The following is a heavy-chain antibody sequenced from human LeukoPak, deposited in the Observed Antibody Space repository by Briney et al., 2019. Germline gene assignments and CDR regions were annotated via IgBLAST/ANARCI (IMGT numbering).Heavy chain of an antibody. V-gene: IGHV4-30-2*01. CDR3: ASVSYDFWSGYYLDY. CDR1: GGSISSGGYS. J-gene: IGHJ4*02. Sequence: SETLSLTCAVSGGSISSGGYSWSWIRQPPGKGLEGIGYIYHSGSTYYNPSLKSRVTISVDRSKNQFSLKLSSVTAADTAVYYCASVSYDFWSGYYLDYWGQGTLVTVSS. D-gene: IGHD3-3*01. CDR2: IYHSGST.